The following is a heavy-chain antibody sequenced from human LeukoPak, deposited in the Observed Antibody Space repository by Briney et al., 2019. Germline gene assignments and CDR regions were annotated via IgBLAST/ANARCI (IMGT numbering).Heavy chain of an antibody. V-gene: IGHV3-30*18. CDR1: GFTFSNYG. J-gene: IGHJ5*02. CDR3: AKEPASSGWFDP. D-gene: IGHD6-19*01. Sequence: GGSLRLSCAASGFTFSNYGMHWVRQAPGKGLEWVAVISYDGSNKYYSDSVKGRFTISRDNSKNTLYLQMSSLRAVGTAVYYCAKEPASSGWFDPWGQGILVAVSS. CDR2: ISYDGSNK.